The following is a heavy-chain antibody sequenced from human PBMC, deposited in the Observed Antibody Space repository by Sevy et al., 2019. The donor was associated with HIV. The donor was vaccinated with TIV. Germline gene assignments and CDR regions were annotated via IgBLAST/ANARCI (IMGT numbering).Heavy chain of an antibody. CDR1: GFTFSSYS. CDR2: ISSSSSTI. CDR3: GRVGIGGGGGFDI. J-gene: IGHJ3*02. D-gene: IGHD3-16*01. Sequence: GGSLRLSCAASGFTFSSYSMNWVRQAPGKGLEWVSYISSSSSTIYYADSVKGRMTICRDNAKNSLYLQMNSRRAEDTGWCYWGRVGIGGGGGFDIWGQGTMVTVSS. V-gene: IGHV3-48*01.